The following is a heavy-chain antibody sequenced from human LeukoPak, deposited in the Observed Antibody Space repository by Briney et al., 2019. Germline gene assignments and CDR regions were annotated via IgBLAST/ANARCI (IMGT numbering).Heavy chain of an antibody. CDR1: GGSISSGGYS. CDR2: IYHSGST. Sequence: SQTLSLTCAVSGGSISSGGYSWSWIRQPPGKGLESIGYIYHSGSTYYNPSLKSRVTISVDRSKNQFSLKLSSVTAADTAVYYCGGRYYDSSGYEYYFDYWGQGTLVTVSS. J-gene: IGHJ4*02. D-gene: IGHD3-22*01. CDR3: GGRYYDSSGYEYYFDY. V-gene: IGHV4-30-2*01.